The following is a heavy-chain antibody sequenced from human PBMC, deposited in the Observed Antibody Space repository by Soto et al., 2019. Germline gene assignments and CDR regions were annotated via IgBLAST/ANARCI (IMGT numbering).Heavy chain of an antibody. V-gene: IGHV3-9*01. CDR3: AKDVGGGDDY. Sequence: EVQLVESGGGLVQPGRSLRPSCAASGFTFDDYAMHWVRQAPGKGLEWVSGISWNSGSIGYADSVKGRFTISRDNAKNSLYLQMNSLRAEDTALYYCAKDVGGGDDYWGQGTLVTVSS. CDR2: ISWNSGSI. J-gene: IGHJ4*02. D-gene: IGHD2-21*02. CDR1: GFTFDDYA.